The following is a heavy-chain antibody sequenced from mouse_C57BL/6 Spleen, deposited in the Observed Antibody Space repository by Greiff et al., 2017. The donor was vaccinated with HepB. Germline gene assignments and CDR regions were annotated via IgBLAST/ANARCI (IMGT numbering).Heavy chain of an antibody. CDR3: ARRYYGSSYWYFDV. D-gene: IGHD1-1*01. CDR2: INPDSSTI. J-gene: IGHJ1*03. V-gene: IGHV4-1*01. CDR1: GIDFSRYW. Sequence: EVKVEESGGGLVQPGGSLKLSCAASGIDFSRYWMSWVRRAPGKGLEWIGEINPDSSTINYAPSLKDKFIISRDNAKNTLYLQMSKVRSEDTALYYCARRYYGSSYWYFDVWGTGTTVTVSS.